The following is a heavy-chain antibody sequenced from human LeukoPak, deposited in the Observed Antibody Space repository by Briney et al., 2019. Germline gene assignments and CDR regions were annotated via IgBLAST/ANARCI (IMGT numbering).Heavy chain of an antibody. CDR2: ISWNSGSI. CDR1: GFTFDDYA. V-gene: IGHV3-9*01. CDR3: AKTDYYGSGSYPDC. D-gene: IGHD3-10*01. Sequence: GGSLRLSCAASGFTFDDYAMHWVRQAPGKGLEWVSGISWNSGSIGYADSVKGRFTISRDNAKNSLYLQMNSLRAEDTALYYCAKTDYYGSGSYPDCWGQGTLVTVSS. J-gene: IGHJ4*02.